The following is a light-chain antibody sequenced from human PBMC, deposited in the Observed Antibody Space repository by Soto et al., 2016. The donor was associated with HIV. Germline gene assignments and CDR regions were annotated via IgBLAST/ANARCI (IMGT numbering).Light chain of an antibody. V-gene: IGLV3-21*02. J-gene: IGLJ3*02. CDR3: QVWDSSSDHWV. Sequence: SYELTQPSSVSVSPGQTARITCSGDVLAKKYARWFQQKPGQAPVLVVYDDDDRPSGIPERFSGSSSGNTATLTISRVEIGDEADYYCQVWDSSSDHWVFGGGTKLTVL. CDR1: VLAKKY. CDR2: DDD.